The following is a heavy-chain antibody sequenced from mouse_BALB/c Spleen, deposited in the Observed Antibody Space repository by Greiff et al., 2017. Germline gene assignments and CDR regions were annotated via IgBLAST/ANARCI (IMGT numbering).Heavy chain of an antibody. CDR1: GYTFSSYW. J-gene: IGHJ4*01. Sequence: QVQLQQSGAELMKPGASVKISCKATGYTFSSYWIEWVKQRPGHGLEWIGEILPGSGSTNYNEKFKGKATFTSDTSSNTAYMQLSSLTSEDSAVYYCAILSPPLYAMDYWGQGTSVTVSS. V-gene: IGHV1-9*01. CDR2: ILPGSGST. D-gene: IGHD1-1*01. CDR3: AILSPPLYAMDY.